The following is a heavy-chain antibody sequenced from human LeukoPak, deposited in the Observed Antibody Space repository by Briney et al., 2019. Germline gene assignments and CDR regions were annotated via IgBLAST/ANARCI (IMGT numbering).Heavy chain of an antibody. V-gene: IGHV1-2*02. Sequence: ASVKLSCKASGYTFTGYYMHWVRQAPGQGLEWMGWINPNSGGTNYAQKFQGRVTMTTETSTSTAYMELRSQRSEDAAVYYCASRYCSGGSCSEFDPWGQGTLVTVSS. J-gene: IGHJ5*02. CDR3: ASRYCSGGSCSEFDP. CDR1: GYTFTGYY. CDR2: INPNSGGT. D-gene: IGHD2-15*01.